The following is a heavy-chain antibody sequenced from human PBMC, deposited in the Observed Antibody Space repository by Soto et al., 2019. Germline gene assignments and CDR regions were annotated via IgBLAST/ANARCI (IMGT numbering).Heavy chain of an antibody. CDR1: GGSFSGYY. D-gene: IGHD3-3*01. Sequence: SETLSLTCAVYGGSFSGYYWSWIRQPPGKGLEWIGEINHSGSTNYNPSLKSRVTISVDTSKNQFSLKLSSVTAADTAVYYCARGIKVLRFLEWLPNYGMDVWGQGTTVNVS. CDR2: INHSGST. CDR3: ARGIKVLRFLEWLPNYGMDV. J-gene: IGHJ6*02. V-gene: IGHV4-34*01.